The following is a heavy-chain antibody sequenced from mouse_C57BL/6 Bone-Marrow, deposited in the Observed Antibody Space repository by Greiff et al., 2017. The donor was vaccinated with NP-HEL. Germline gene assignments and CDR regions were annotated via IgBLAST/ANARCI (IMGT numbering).Heavy chain of an antibody. CDR1: GYTFTDYY. CDR3: ARHGHYGSSLWYFDV. Sequence: VQLQQSGPELVKPGASVKISCKASGYTFTDYYMNWVKQSHGKSLEWIGDINPNNGGTSYNQKFKGKATLTVDQSSSTAYMELRSLTSEDSAVYFCARHGHYGSSLWYFDVWGTGTTVTVSS. D-gene: IGHD1-1*01. V-gene: IGHV1-26*01. J-gene: IGHJ1*03. CDR2: INPNNGGT.